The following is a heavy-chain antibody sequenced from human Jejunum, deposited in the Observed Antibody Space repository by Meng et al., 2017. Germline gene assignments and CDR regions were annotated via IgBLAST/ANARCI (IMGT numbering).Heavy chain of an antibody. Sequence: QGQLVQSGAEVKKPGASVQVSCKASGYTFINNALHWVRQAPGQSLEWVGWINAGIGDTKYSQNLQGRVTITRDTSASTTYMELRSLKSEDTATYYWARDRGATYSFDYWGQGTLVTVSS. CDR1: GYTFINNA. V-gene: IGHV1-3*01. CDR3: ARDRGATYSFDY. D-gene: IGHD1-26*01. CDR2: INAGIGDT. J-gene: IGHJ4*02.